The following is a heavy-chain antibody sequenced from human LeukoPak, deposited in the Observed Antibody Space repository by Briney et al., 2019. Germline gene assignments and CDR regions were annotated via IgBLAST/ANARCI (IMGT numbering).Heavy chain of an antibody. V-gene: IGHV3-30*02. J-gene: IGHJ4*02. CDR2: IRYDGSNK. CDR1: GFTFSSYG. CDR3: AKESDHDIVVVPAAISD. D-gene: IGHD2-2*01. Sequence: GGSLRLSCAASGFTFSSYGMHWVRQAPGKGLEWVAFIRYDGSNKYYADSVKGRFTISRDNSKNTLYLQMNSLRAEDTAVYYCAKESDHDIVVVPAAISDWGQGTLVTVSS.